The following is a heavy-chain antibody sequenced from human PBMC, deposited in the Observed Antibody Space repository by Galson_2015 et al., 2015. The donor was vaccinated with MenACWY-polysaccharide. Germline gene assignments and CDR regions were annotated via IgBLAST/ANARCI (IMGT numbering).Heavy chain of an antibody. D-gene: IGHD5-12*01. CDR1: GFTFSTYW. V-gene: IGHV3-74*01. Sequence: SLRLSCAASGFTFSTYWMHWVRQAPGKGLVWVSRIKSDGSSTNYADSVKGRFTISRDNAKNTLYLQMNSLRAEDTALYYCARGDSAYGWGQGTLVTVSA. J-gene: IGHJ4*02. CDR2: IKSDGSST. CDR3: ARGDSAYG.